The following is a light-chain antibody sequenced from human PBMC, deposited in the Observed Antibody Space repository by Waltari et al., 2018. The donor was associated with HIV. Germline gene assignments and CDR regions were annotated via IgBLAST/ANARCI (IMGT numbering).Light chain of an antibody. J-gene: IGLJ3*02. Sequence: QSALTQPRSVSGSPGQSVTISCTATSSDVGGYNYFSWYQQHPGKAPKLMIYDVSKRPSGVPDRFSGSKSGNTASLTISGLQAEDEADYYCCSYAGSYTWVFGGGTKLTVL. CDR1: SSDVGGYNY. V-gene: IGLV2-11*01. CDR2: DVS. CDR3: CSYAGSYTWV.